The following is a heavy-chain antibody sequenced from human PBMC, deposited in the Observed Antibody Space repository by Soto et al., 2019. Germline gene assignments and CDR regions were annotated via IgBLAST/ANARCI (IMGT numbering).Heavy chain of an antibody. J-gene: IGHJ5*02. CDR3: ARDVVTAVPGSDKFFDL. Sequence: GDLRLSCAASGFSLKTSGMHWVRRAPGKGLEWVGFIWYDGTKRFYANSVKGRSTISKDNSNNILYLQMSGLRAEGTAVYYCARDVVTAVPGSDKFFDLWGQGTLVTVSS. D-gene: IGHD2-2*01. V-gene: IGHV3-33*01. CDR1: GFSLKTSG. CDR2: IWYDGTKR.